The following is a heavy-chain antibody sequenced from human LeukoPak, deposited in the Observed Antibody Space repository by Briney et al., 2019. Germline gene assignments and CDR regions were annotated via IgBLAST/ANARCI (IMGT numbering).Heavy chain of an antibody. CDR1: GGSFSGYY. CDR3: ARLVVVPAATQARDY. CDR2: INHSGST. V-gene: IGHV4-34*01. Sequence: PSETLSLTCAVYGGSFSGYYWSWIRQPPGKGLEWIGEINHSGSTNYNPSLKSRVTISVDTSKNQFSLNLSSVTAADTAVYYCARLVVVPAATQARDYWGQGTLVTVSS. J-gene: IGHJ4*02. D-gene: IGHD2-2*01.